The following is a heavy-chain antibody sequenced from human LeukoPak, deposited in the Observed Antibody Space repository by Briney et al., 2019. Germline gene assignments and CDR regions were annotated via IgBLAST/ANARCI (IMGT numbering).Heavy chain of an antibody. CDR3: ARVEWELLRSDY. J-gene: IGHJ4*02. Sequence: PGGSLRLSCAASGFTFSSCWMSWVRQAPGKGLEWVANIKQDGSEKYYVDSVKGRFTISRDNAKNSLYLQMNSLRAEDTAVYYCARVEWELLRSDYWGQGTLVTVSS. V-gene: IGHV3-7*01. D-gene: IGHD1-26*01. CDR1: GFTFSSCW. CDR2: IKQDGSEK.